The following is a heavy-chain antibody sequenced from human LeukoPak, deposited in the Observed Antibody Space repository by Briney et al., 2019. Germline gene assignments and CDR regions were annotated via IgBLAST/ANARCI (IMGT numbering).Heavy chain of an antibody. D-gene: IGHD2-8*01. V-gene: IGHV3-74*01. CDR1: GFTFNSYW. CDR3: ARDRLTNDAFDI. Sequence: GGSLRLSCAASGFTFNSYWMHWVRQAPGKGLVWLSRINSDGSGTSDADFVKGRFTISRDNSKNTLYLQMNSLRAEDTAMYYCARDRLTNDAFDIWGQVTMVTVSS. J-gene: IGHJ3*02. CDR2: INSDGSGT.